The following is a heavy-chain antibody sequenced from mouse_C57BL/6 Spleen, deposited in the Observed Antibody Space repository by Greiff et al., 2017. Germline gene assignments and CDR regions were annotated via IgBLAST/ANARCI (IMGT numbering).Heavy chain of an antibody. J-gene: IGHJ3*01. CDR3: ARRDSSGYWFAY. D-gene: IGHD3-2*02. Sequence: VQLQQPGAELVRPGSSVKLSCKASGYTFTSYWMHWVKQRPIQGLEWIGNIDPSDSETHYNQKFKDKATLTVDKSSSTAYMQLSSLTSEDSAVYYCARRDSSGYWFAYCGQGTLVTVSA. CDR2: IDPSDSET. V-gene: IGHV1-52*01. CDR1: GYTFTSYW.